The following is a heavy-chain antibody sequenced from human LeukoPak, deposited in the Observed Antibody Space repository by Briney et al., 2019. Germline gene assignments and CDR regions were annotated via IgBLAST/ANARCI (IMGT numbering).Heavy chain of an antibody. CDR1: GFTFSSYS. J-gene: IGHJ4*02. Sequence: PGGSLRLSCAASGFTFSSYSMNRVRQAPGKGLEWVSSISSSSSYIYYADSVKGRFTISRDNAKNSLYLQMNSLRAEDTAVYYCARAGYSYDTYYFDYWGQGTLVTVSS. D-gene: IGHD5-18*01. V-gene: IGHV3-21*01. CDR2: ISSSSSYI. CDR3: ARAGYSYDTYYFDY.